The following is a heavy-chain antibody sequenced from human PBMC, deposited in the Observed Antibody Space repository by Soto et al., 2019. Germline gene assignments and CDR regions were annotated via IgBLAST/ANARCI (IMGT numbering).Heavy chain of an antibody. CDR3: AKGGRFPEARYYFLDV. D-gene: IGHD3-3*01. V-gene: IGHV4-34*01. J-gene: IGHJ6*03. Sequence: QVQLQQRGAGLLKPSETLSLTCVVDGESFSGYYWTWIRQPPGKGLAWIGEINDSGSTNHKPSLKSRVTMSIDTSKNQFSLNLRSVTAADTGVYYCAKGGRFPEARYYFLDVWGNGTTVTVSS. CDR2: INDSGST. CDR1: GESFSGYY.